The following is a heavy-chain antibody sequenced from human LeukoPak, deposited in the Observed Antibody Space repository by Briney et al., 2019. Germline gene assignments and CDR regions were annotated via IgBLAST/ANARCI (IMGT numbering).Heavy chain of an antibody. D-gene: IGHD2-2*01. CDR3: ARDFTSTGCLPT. CDR1: GFTFSSYG. Sequence: RPGGTLRLSCAASGFTFSSYGMSWVRQAPGKGLEWVSAISGSGGSTYYADSVKGRFTISRDNAKNSLYLQMNSLRAEDTAVYYCARDFTSTGCLPTWGQGTLVTVSS. J-gene: IGHJ4*02. V-gene: IGHV3-23*01. CDR2: ISGSGGST.